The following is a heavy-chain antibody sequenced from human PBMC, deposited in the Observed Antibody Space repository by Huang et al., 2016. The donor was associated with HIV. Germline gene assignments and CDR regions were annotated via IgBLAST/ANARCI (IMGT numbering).Heavy chain of an antibody. Sequence: QVQLVESGGGVVQPGGSLRLSCAGFGFSFSSYGMPWVRQAPGKGLEWVAFIRYDGSNKYYGDSVKCRFTISRDNSKNTLYLQMNSLRAEDTAVYYCAKDKYYYDSTDAFDSWGQGTMVTVSS. V-gene: IGHV3-30*02. D-gene: IGHD3-22*01. CDR3: AKDKYYYDSTDAFDS. CDR2: IRYDGSNK. CDR1: GFSFSSYG. J-gene: IGHJ3*02.